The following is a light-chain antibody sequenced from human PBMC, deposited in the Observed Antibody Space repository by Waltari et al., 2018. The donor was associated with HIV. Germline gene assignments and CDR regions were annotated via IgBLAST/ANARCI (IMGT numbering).Light chain of an antibody. Sequence: DIQMTQSPSSLSASVGDRVTITCRASEDIRTFLAWYQPKSGKVPKLLIYSASTLQSGVTSRFSGGGSGTDFSLTINNLQPEDAGTYYCQKYNSAPRTFGRGTIVEI. V-gene: IGKV1-27*01. CDR1: EDIRTF. CDR3: QKYNSAPRT. CDR2: SAS. J-gene: IGKJ2*01.